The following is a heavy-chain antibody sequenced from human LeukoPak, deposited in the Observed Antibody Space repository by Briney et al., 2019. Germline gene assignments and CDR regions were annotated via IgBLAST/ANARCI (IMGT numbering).Heavy chain of an antibody. V-gene: IGHV3-11*01. J-gene: IGHJ4*02. CDR2: MSGSGIII. CDR3: ARESSVGAAGDYFDY. CDR1: GFTFSDYY. Sequence: GGSLRLSCAASGFTFSDYYMSWIRQAPGQGLEWISYMSGSGIIIYYADSVKGRFTVSRDNAKRSLHLQMHSLRADDTAVYYCARESSVGAAGDYFDYWGQGSLVTVSS. D-gene: IGHD1-26*01.